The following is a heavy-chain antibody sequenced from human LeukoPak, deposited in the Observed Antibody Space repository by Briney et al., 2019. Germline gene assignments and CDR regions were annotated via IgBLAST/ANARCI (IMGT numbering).Heavy chain of an antibody. J-gene: IGHJ3*02. CDR3: ARDFYYGSGTGDGAFDI. Sequence: SETLSLTCAVYGGSFSGYYWSWIRQPPGKGLEWIGEINHSGSTNYNPSLKSRVTISVDTSKNQFSLKLSSVTAADTAVYYCARDFYYGSGTGDGAFDIWGQGTMVTVSS. CDR1: GGSFSGYY. D-gene: IGHD3-10*01. V-gene: IGHV4-34*01. CDR2: INHSGST.